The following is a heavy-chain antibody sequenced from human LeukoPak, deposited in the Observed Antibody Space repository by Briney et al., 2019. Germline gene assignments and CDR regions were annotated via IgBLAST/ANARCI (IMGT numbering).Heavy chain of an antibody. Sequence: PSETLSLTCTVSGGSISSSSYYWGWISQPPGKGLEWIGSIYYSGSTYYNPSLKSRVTISVDTSKNQFSLKLSSVTAADTAVYYCARRTPYGSGSYYIDYWGQGTLVTVSS. V-gene: IGHV4-39*01. CDR3: ARRTPYGSGSYYIDY. J-gene: IGHJ4*02. CDR2: IYYSGST. CDR1: GGSISSSSYY. D-gene: IGHD3-10*01.